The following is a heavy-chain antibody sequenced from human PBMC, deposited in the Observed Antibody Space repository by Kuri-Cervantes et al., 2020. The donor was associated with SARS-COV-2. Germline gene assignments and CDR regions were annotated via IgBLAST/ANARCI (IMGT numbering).Heavy chain of an antibody. Sequence: ASVKVSCKPSGYTFTTYGITWVRQAPGQGLEWMGWISAYNGNTNYAQKLQGRVTMTTDTSTSTAYMELRSLRSDDTAVYYCARDRGLVGATTFVFDYWGQGTLVTVSS. J-gene: IGHJ4*02. D-gene: IGHD1-26*01. CDR1: GYTFTTYG. CDR3: ARDRGLVGATTFVFDY. V-gene: IGHV1-18*01. CDR2: ISAYNGNT.